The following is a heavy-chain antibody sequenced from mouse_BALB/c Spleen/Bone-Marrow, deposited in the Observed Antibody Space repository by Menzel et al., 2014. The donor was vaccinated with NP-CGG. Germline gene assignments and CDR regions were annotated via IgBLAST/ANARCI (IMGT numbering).Heavy chain of an antibody. J-gene: IGHJ4*01. CDR1: GYAFTDYN. CDR2: VDPYNGGT. Sequence: EVQLQQSGPELVKPGASVKVSCKASGYAFTDYNMYWVKKSHGKSLEWIGYVDPYNGGTRYNQNFRGKVTLTVDKSSSTVYMHLNSLTSEDSAVYYCAGWGLPHAMDYWGQGTSVAVSS. V-gene: IGHV1S135*01. CDR3: AGWGLPHAMDY. D-gene: IGHD2-2*01.